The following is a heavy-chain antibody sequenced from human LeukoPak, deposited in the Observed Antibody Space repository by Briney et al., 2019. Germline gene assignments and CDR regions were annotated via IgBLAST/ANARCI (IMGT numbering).Heavy chain of an antibody. D-gene: IGHD4-23*01. V-gene: IGHV3-23*01. CDR3: AIGPGGLFDY. CDR1: GFTFSSYA. CDR2: ISGSGGST. Sequence: GGSLRLSCAASGFTFSSYAMSWVRQAPGKGLEWVSSISGSGGSTYYADSVKGRFTISGDNSKNTLYLQMNSLRAEDTAVYYCAIGPGGLFDYWGQGTLVTVSS. J-gene: IGHJ4*02.